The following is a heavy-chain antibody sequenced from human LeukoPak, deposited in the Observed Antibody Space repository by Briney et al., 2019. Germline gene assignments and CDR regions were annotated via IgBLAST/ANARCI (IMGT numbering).Heavy chain of an antibody. J-gene: IGHJ4*02. V-gene: IGHV4-34*01. CDR1: GGSVSGYY. CDR3: ARGTYYDFWSGYYTRGFLDY. D-gene: IGHD3-3*01. CDR2: INHSGST. Sequence: SETLSLTCAVYGGSVSGYYWSWIRQPPGKGLEWSGEINHSGSTNYNPSLKSRVTISVDTSKNQFYLKLSSVTAADTAVYYCARGTYYDFWSGYYTRGFLDYWGQGTLVTVSS.